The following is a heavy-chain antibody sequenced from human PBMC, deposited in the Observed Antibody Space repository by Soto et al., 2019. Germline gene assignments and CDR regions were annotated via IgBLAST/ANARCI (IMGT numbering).Heavy chain of an antibody. CDR2: IYYSGST. D-gene: IGHD1-1*01. Sequence: QVQLQESGPGLVKPSETLSLTCTVSGGSISSYYWSWIRQPPGKGLEWIGYIYYSGSTNYNPSLKSRVTISVDTSKNQFSLKLSSVNAADTAVYYCARRYGYSFAYWGQGTLVTVSS. V-gene: IGHV4-59*08. CDR3: ARRYGYSFAY. CDR1: GGSISSYY. J-gene: IGHJ4*02.